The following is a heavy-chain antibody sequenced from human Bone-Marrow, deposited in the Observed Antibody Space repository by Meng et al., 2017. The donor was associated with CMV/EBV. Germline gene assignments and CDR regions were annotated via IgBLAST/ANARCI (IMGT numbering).Heavy chain of an antibody. J-gene: IGHJ5*02. Sequence: ASVKVSCKASGYTFTSYYMHWVRQAPGQGLEWTGIINPSGGSTSYAQKFQGRVTMTRDTSTSTVYMELSRLRSDDTAVYYCARYARIAARPGWFDPSGQGTLVTVSS. CDR3: ARYARIAARPGWFDP. D-gene: IGHD6-6*01. CDR2: INPSGGST. V-gene: IGHV1-46*01. CDR1: GYTFTSYY.